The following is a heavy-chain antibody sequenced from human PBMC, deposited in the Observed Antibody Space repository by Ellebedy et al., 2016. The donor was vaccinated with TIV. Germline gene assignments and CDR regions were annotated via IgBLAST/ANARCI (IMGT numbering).Heavy chain of an antibody. CDR2: ITSDGIEK. D-gene: IGHD1-14*01. CDR1: GLVFSDYC. Sequence: GESLKISCAASGLVFSDYCMTWIRVSPGKGPEWVATITSDGIEKSYADSVKGRFTVSRDNTENSMYLQMNRLRADDTGVYYCARRGRKTSYFWQYWGQGTPLTVSP. CDR3: ARRGRKTSYFWQY. J-gene: IGHJ4*02. V-gene: IGHV3-7*03.